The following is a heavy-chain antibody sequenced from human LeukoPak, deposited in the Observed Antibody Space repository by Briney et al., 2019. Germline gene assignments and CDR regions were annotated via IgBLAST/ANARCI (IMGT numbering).Heavy chain of an antibody. Sequence: PGGSLRLSCAASGFIFSNFAMTWVRQAPGKGLEWVSIIGGVSESFYYPDSVKGRFTVSRDNSKDTLYLQINNLRDEDTAVYYCARRWLGDPYGMDVWGQGTTVSVSS. D-gene: IGHD3-10*01. CDR2: IGGVSESF. CDR1: GFIFSNFA. V-gene: IGHV3-23*01. J-gene: IGHJ6*02. CDR3: ARRWLGDPYGMDV.